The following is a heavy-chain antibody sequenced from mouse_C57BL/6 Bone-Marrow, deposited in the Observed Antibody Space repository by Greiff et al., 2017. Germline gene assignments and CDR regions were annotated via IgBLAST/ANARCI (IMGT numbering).Heavy chain of an antibody. V-gene: IGHV1-69*01. CDR1: GYTFTSYW. CDR2: IDPSDSYT. CDR3: AREMDDGYPYAMDY. D-gene: IGHD2-3*01. J-gene: IGHJ4*01. Sequence: QVQLQQPGAELVMPGASVKLSCKASGYTFTSYWMHWVKQRPGQGLEWIGEIDPSDSYTNYNQKFKGKSTLTVDKSSSTAYMQLSRLTSEDSAVYYCAREMDDGYPYAMDYWGQGTSVTVSS.